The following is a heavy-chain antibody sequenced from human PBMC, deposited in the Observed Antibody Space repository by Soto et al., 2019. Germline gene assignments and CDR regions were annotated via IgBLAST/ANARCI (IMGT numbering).Heavy chain of an antibody. CDR2: ISYDGINK. CDR3: AKSTNFRSGSSYYYYYMDV. Sequence: GGSLSLSCASSGFTFSSYGMHLVRPAPGKGLEWVAVISYDGINKYYADSVKGRFTISRDNSKNTLDVQMNSLTTEDTAVYYCAKSTNFRSGSSYYYYYMDVWGKGTTVSV. D-gene: IGHD3-3*01. J-gene: IGHJ6*03. V-gene: IGHV3-30*18. CDR1: GFTFSSYG.